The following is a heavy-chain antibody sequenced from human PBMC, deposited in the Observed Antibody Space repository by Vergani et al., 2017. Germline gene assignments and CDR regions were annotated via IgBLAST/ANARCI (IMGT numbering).Heavy chain of an antibody. D-gene: IGHD6-6*01. CDR1: GGSISSGGYY. J-gene: IGHJ5*02. Sequence: QVQLQESGPGLVKPSQTLSLTCTVSGGSISSGGYYWSWIRQHPGKGLEWIGYIYYSGSTYYNPSLKSRVTISVDTSKNQFSLKLSSVTAADTAVYYCARGGQLAARPGWFDPWGQGTLVTVSS. V-gene: IGHV4-31*03. CDR3: ARGGQLAARPGWFDP. CDR2: IYYSGST.